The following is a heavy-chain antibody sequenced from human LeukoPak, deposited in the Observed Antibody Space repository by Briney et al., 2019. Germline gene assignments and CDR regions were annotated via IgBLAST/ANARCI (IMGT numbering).Heavy chain of an antibody. CDR2: INPKSGDT. J-gene: IGHJ4*02. Sequence: ASVKVSCKESGYSFTDYYMHWVRQAPGQGLEWMGWINPKSGDTKYAQKFQGRITMTRDTSISTSYMELSWLRSDDTAVYYCARERCTTAGCDKSFDSWGQGTLITVSS. D-gene: IGHD2-2*02. V-gene: IGHV1-2*02. CDR1: GYSFTDYY. CDR3: ARERCTTAGCDKSFDS.